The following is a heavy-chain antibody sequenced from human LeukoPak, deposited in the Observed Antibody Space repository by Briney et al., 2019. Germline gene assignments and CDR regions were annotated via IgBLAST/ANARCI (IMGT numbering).Heavy chain of an antibody. CDR2: IHYDGRA. D-gene: IGHD2-2*01. V-gene: IGHV4-30-4*08. CDR3: AREVITPGDSDGFDL. J-gene: IGHJ3*01. Sequence: SETLSLTCTVSGGSISSANHFWSWVRQSPGEGLEWIGYIHYDGRAHYNPSLKSRVSMSLDMSKNQFSLSLSSVTAADTAIYYCAREVITPGDSDGFDLWGQGTMVSVFS. CDR1: GGSISSANHF.